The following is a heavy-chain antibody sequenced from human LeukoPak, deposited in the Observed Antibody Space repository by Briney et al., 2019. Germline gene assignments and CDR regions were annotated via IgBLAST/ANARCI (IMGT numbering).Heavy chain of an antibody. V-gene: IGHV4-31*03. CDR1: GGSISNGGFY. J-gene: IGHJ4*02. CDR3: ARDLTGYFKFDF. D-gene: IGHD3-9*01. CDR2: IYRSGST. Sequence: SETLSLTCTVSGGSISNGGFYLNWIRQHPGKGLEWIGSIYRSGSTYYNPSLYNPSLKSRVIMSLDTSKNQFSLKLNSVTAADTPVYYCARDLTGYFKFDFWGQGTLVTVSS.